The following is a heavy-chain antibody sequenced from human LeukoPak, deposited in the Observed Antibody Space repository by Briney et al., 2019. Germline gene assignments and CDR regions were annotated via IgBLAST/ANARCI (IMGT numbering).Heavy chain of an antibody. CDR1: GGSISSYY. CDR3: AREGTLGWMVATGGFDY. D-gene: IGHD5-12*01. Sequence: SEPLSLTCTVSGGSISSYYWIWIRQPAGKGLEWIGRIYTSGCTNYSPSLKSRVPISVDKSKNQCSLKLSSVTAADTAVYYCAREGTLGWMVATGGFDYWGQGTLVTVSS. J-gene: IGHJ4*02. CDR2: IYTSGCT. V-gene: IGHV4-4*07.